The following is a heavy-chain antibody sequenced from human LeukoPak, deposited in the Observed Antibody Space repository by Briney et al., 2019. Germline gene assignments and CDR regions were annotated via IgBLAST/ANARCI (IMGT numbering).Heavy chain of an antibody. V-gene: IGHV4-34*01. D-gene: IGHD2-2*01. Sequence: SETLSLTCGVSGGPFSGYYWTWVRQPPGKGLEWIGEIDHSGRPNYAPSLKSRVTISVDTSKNQFSLKLSSVTAADTAVYYCAREHRSRKPRGNPFDPWGQGTLVTVSS. CDR2: IDHSGRP. CDR3: AREHRSRKPRGNPFDP. J-gene: IGHJ5*02. CDR1: GGPFSGYY.